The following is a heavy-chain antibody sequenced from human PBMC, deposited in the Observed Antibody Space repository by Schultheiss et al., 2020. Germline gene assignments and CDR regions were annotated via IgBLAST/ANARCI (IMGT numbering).Heavy chain of an antibody. J-gene: IGHJ4*02. V-gene: IGHV3-23*01. CDR3: VSGRNFDY. CDR1: GFTVSSNY. CDR2: ISGSGGST. Sequence: GGSLRLSCAASGFTVSSNYMSWVRQAPGKGLEWVSVISGSGGSTYYADSVKGRFTISRDNSKNTLYLQMNSLRAEDTALYYCVSGRNFDYWGQGTLVTVSS.